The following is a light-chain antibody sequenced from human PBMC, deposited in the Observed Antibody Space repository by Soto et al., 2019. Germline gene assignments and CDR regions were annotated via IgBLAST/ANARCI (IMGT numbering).Light chain of an antibody. Sequence: SPGEGATLSCRASQSVGNSYVAWYQKKPGQAPRLLISGTYSRATGIPDRFRGSGSDTDFTLTITSLEPEDFAVYYCQQWRSSPLSFGAGTRLEIK. CDR3: QQWRSSPLS. J-gene: IGKJ5*01. CDR2: GTY. V-gene: IGKV3-20*01. CDR1: QSVGNSY.